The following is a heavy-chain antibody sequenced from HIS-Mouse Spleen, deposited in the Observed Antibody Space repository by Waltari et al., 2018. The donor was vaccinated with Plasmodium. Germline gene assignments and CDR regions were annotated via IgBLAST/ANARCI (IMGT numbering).Heavy chain of an antibody. V-gene: IGHV3-7*01. D-gene: IGHD6-13*01. CDR3: ASSWYWYFDL. J-gene: IGHJ2*01. CDR2: IKQEGSEK. CDR1: GFTFSSYW. Sequence: EVQLVESGGGLVQPGGSLRLSCAASGFTFSSYWMSWVRQAQGKGIEGGDNIKQEGSEKYDVDSVKGRFTISRDNAKNSLYLQMNSLRAEDTAVYYCASSWYWYFDLWGRGTLVTVSS.